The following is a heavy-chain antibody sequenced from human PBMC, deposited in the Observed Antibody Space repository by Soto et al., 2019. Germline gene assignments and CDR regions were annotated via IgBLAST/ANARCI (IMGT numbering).Heavy chain of an antibody. D-gene: IGHD1-26*01. J-gene: IGHJ3*02. Sequence: GGSLRLSCAASGFTFSSYGMHWVRQAPGKGLEWVAVISYDGSNKYYADSVKGRFTISRDNSKNTLYLQMNSLRAEDTAVYCCAKDQGGSYSSHAFDIWGQGTMVTVSS. CDR1: GFTFSSYG. CDR3: AKDQGGSYSSHAFDI. V-gene: IGHV3-30*18. CDR2: ISYDGSNK.